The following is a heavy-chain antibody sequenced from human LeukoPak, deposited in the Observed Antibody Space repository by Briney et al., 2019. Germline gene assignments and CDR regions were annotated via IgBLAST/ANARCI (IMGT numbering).Heavy chain of an antibody. CDR2: ISGGDDRT. Sequence: GGPLRLSCAASGFFFSSYAMTWVRQAPGKGLEGVSSISGGDDRTYHTDSVKGRFTISRDSSKNTLYLQMNSLRVDDTAVYYCATRPGAIIGPLDYWGQGILVTVSS. D-gene: IGHD2-2*01. CDR3: ATRPGAIIGPLDY. J-gene: IGHJ4*02. V-gene: IGHV3-23*01. CDR1: GFFFSSYA.